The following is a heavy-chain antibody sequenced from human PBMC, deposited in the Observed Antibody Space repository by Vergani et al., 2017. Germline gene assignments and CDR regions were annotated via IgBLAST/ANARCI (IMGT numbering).Heavy chain of an antibody. J-gene: IGHJ5*02. CDR3: ARDLRLLYNRFDP. V-gene: IGHV3-33*01. Sequence: QGQLVESGGGVDQPGRSLRLSCAASGFTFNQYGMHWVRQAPGKGLEWVAVTWYDGNNKQYADSVKGRFTISRDNSKSTMYLQMNSLRDEDTGVYYCARDLRLLYNRFDPWGQGTLVTVSS. CDR2: TWYDGNNK. CDR1: GFTFNQYG. D-gene: IGHD1-14*01.